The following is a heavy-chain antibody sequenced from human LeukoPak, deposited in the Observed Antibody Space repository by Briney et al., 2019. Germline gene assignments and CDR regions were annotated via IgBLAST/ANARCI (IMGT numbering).Heavy chain of an antibody. D-gene: IGHD3-10*01. CDR2: ISSSGSTI. Sequence: GGSLRLSCAASGFTFSSYAMSWVRQAPGKGLEWVSGISSSGSTIYYADSVKGRFTISRDNSKNTLYLQMNSLRAEDTAVYYCARDSVRGLDVWGKGTTVTISS. CDR3: ARDSVRGLDV. V-gene: IGHV3-23*01. CDR1: GFTFSSYA. J-gene: IGHJ6*04.